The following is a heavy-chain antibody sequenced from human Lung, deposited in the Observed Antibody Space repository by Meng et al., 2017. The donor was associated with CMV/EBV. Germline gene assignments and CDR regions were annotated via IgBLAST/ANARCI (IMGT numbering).Heavy chain of an antibody. CDR1: GGSFSGYY. J-gene: IGHJ1*01. Sequence: LSCAVYGGSFSGYYWSWIRQPPGKGLEWIGEINHSGSTNYNPSLKSRVTISVDTSKNQFSLKLSSVTAADTAVYYCARAQSTVTTGRNFQYWGQGXLVTVSS. V-gene: IGHV4-34*01. CDR2: INHSGST. D-gene: IGHD4-17*01. CDR3: ARAQSTVTTGRNFQY.